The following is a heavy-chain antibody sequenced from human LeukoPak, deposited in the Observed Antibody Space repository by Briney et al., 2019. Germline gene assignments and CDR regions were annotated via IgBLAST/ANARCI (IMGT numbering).Heavy chain of an antibody. CDR2: ISAYNGNT. CDR1: GYTFTSYG. CDR3: ATYYYDSSGYYYPNWFDP. V-gene: IGHV1-18*01. D-gene: IGHD3-22*01. J-gene: IGHJ5*02. Sequence: ASVKVSCKASGYTFTSYGISWVRQAPGQGLEWMGWISAYNGNTNCAQKLQGRVTMTTDTSTSTAYMELRSLRSDDTAVYYCATYYYDSSGYYYPNWFDPWGQGTLVTVSS.